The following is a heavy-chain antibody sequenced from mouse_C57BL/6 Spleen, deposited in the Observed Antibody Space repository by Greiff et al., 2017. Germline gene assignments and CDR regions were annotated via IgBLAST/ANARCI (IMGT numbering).Heavy chain of an antibody. J-gene: IGHJ4*01. Sequence: VQLQQPGAELVRPGTSVKLSCKASGYTFTSYWMHWVKQRPGQGLEWIGVIDPSDSYTNYNQKFKGKATLTVDPSSITAYMQLSSLTSEDSAVYDWARRGTAQATMDYWGQGTSVTVSS. CDR2: IDPSDSYT. CDR3: ARRGTAQATMDY. V-gene: IGHV1-59*01. D-gene: IGHD3-2*02. CDR1: GYTFTSYW.